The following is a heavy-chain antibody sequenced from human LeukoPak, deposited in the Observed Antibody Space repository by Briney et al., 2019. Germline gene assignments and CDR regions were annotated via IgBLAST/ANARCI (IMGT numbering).Heavy chain of an antibody. CDR2: ISYDGSNK. Sequence: PGGSLRLSCAASGFTFSSYGMHWVRQAPGKGLEWVAVISYDGSNKYYADSVKGRFTISRDNSKNTLYLQMNSLRAEDTAVYYCAKETSTVVTPPAGHFDYWGQGTLVTVSS. J-gene: IGHJ4*02. CDR3: AKETSTVVTPPAGHFDY. V-gene: IGHV3-30*18. CDR1: GFTFSSYG. D-gene: IGHD4-23*01.